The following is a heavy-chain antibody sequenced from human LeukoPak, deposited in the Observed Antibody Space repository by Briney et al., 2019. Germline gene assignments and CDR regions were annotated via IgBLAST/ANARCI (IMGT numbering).Heavy chain of an antibody. Sequence: GASVKVSCKASGGTFSSYAISWVRQAPGQGLEWMGRIIPILGIANYAQKFQGRVTITADKSTSTAYMELSSLRSEDTAVYYCAREIGCGGDCYPDYWGQGTLVTVSP. J-gene: IGHJ4*02. V-gene: IGHV1-69*04. D-gene: IGHD2-21*02. CDR2: IIPILGIA. CDR3: AREIGCGGDCYPDY. CDR1: GGTFSSYA.